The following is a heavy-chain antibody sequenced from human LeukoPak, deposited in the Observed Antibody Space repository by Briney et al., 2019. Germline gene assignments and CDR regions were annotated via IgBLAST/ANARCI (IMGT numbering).Heavy chain of an antibody. J-gene: IGHJ6*02. CDR3: ARDHYYDSSGYPLYYYYGMDV. D-gene: IGHD3-22*01. Sequence: GGSLRLSCAASGFTVSSNEMSWVRQAPGKGLEWVSSISGGSTYYADSRKGRFTISRDNSKNTLHLQMNSLRAEDTAVYYCARDHYYDSSGYPLYYYYGMDVWGQGTTVTVSS. V-gene: IGHV3-38-3*01. CDR1: GFTVSSNE. CDR2: ISGGST.